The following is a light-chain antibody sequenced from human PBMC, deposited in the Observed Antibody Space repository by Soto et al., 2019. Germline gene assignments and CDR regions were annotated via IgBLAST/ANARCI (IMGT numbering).Light chain of an antibody. V-gene: IGLV1-40*01. Sequence: QSVLTQPPSVSGAPGQRVTISCTGSSSNIGAGYDVHWYQQLPGTAPKLLIYGNSNRPSGVPDRFSGSKSGTSASLAITGLQAEDEADYYCQSYDGSLSAHVVFGGGTKLTVL. CDR1: SSNIGAGYD. J-gene: IGLJ2*01. CDR2: GNS. CDR3: QSYDGSLSAHVV.